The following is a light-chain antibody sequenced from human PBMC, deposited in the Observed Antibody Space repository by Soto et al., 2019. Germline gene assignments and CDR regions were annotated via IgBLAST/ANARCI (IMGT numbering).Light chain of an antibody. CDR2: LGS. CDR3: MQALQTPQT. V-gene: IGKV2-28*01. CDR1: QSLLXXNXXXY. J-gene: IGKJ2*01. Sequence: DIVMTXXPLSLPVTPGEPASISCRSSQSLLXXNXXXYLDWYLQSPGQSPQLLIYLGSNRAXXVXXXXXXXXXXXXXXLKISRVEAEDVGVYYCMQALQTPQTFGQGTKLEXK.